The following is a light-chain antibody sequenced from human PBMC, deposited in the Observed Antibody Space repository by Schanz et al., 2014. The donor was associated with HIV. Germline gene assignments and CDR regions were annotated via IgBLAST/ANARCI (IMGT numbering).Light chain of an antibody. J-gene: IGLJ1*01. CDR3: QSYDSSLSGYV. Sequence: QSVLTQPPSVSAAPGQRVTISCSGSASNIGHNYVSWFQQFPGTAPKLLIYVTHQRPSEIPDRFSGSKTGTSATLAITGLQTEDEADYYCQSYDSSLSGYVFGTGTKLTVL. CDR2: VTH. CDR1: ASNIGHNY. V-gene: IGLV1-51*01.